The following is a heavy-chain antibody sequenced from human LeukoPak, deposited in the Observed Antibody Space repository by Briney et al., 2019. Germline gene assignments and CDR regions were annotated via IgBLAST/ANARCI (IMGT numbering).Heavy chain of an antibody. Sequence: GASVKVSCKASGYTFTSYYMHWVRQAPGQGLEWMGIINPGGGSTSYAQKFQGRVAMTRDTSTSTVYMELSSLRSEDTAVYYCARDHGYYDSSGYFDYWGQGTLVTVSS. V-gene: IGHV1-46*01. D-gene: IGHD3-22*01. CDR2: INPGGGST. CDR1: GYTFTSYY. J-gene: IGHJ4*02. CDR3: ARDHGYYDSSGYFDY.